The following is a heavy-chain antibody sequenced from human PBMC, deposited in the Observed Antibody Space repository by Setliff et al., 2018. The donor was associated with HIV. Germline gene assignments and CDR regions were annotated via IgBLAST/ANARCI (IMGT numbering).Heavy chain of an antibody. J-gene: IGHJ6*02. V-gene: IGHV4-59*12. Sequence: LSLTCTVSGGSISSYYWSWIRQPPGKGLEWIGYIYYSGSTNYNPSLKSRVTISVDTSKNQFSMKMSSVTAADTAVYYCGRDGDGYNYNYYYGMDVWGQGTTVTVSS. CDR3: GRDGDGYNYNYYYGMDV. CDR2: IYYSGST. D-gene: IGHD5-12*01. CDR1: GGSISSYY.